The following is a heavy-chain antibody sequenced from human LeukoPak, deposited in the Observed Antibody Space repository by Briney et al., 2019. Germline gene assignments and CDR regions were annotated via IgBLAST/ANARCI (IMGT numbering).Heavy chain of an antibody. CDR1: GFTFTSYS. V-gene: IGHV3-33*08. CDR2: IWYDGSNK. J-gene: IGHJ4*02. Sequence: GSLRLSCAASGFTFTSYSMDWVRQAPGKGLEWVAVIWYDGSNKYYADSVKGRFTISRDNSKNTLYLQMNSLRAEDTAVYYCARDRVGALDYWGQGTLVTVSS. CDR3: ARDRVGALDY. D-gene: IGHD1-26*01.